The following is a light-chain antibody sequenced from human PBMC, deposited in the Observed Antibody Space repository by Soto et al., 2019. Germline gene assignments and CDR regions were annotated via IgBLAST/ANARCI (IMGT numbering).Light chain of an antibody. Sequence: EMGLTQSPATLPLSPGERATLSSRPGQSVSSSYLAWYQQKPGQPPRHLIYGASRRATGMPDRFSGSGSGTDYTLTISRLEPEDFAVYYCQQWFTFGPGTKVDIK. J-gene: IGKJ3*01. CDR2: GAS. CDR3: QQWFT. CDR1: QSVSSSY. V-gene: IGKV3-20*01.